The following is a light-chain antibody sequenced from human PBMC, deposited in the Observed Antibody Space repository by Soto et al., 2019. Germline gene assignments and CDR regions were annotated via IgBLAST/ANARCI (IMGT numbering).Light chain of an antibody. CDR2: AAS. CDR1: QGSSSY. CDR3: QQLDSYPIYT. J-gene: IGKJ2*01. V-gene: IGKV1-9*01. Sequence: IQLTQSPSSLSAFVGDRVTITCRASQGSSSYLAWYQQKPGKAPKVLIYAASTLQSGVPSRFSGSGSGTDFTLTISSLQPEDFATYYCQQLDSYPIYTFGQGTKLDVK.